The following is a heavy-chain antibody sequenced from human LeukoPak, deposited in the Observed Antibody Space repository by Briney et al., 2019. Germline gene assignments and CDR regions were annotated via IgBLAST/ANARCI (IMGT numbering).Heavy chain of an antibody. CDR3: ARESKYYDYVWGSYRYALADY. V-gene: IGHV4-61*02. CDR1: GGSISSGSYY. J-gene: IGHJ4*02. Sequence: PSETLSLTCTVSGGSISSGSYYWSWIRQPAGKGLEWIGRIYTSGSTNYNPSLKSRVTISVDTSKNQFSLKLSSVTAADTAVYYCARESKYYDYVWGSYRYALADYWGQGTLVTVSS. D-gene: IGHD3-16*02. CDR2: IYTSGST.